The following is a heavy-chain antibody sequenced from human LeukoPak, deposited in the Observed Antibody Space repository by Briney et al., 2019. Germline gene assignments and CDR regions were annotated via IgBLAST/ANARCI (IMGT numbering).Heavy chain of an antibody. V-gene: IGHV3-74*01. CDR1: GFTFSSYW. Sequence: QPGGSLRLSCAASGFTFSSYWMNWVRQAPGKGLVWVSRIASDGSSATYADSVKGRFSISRDNAKNTLYLQMSSLRVEDTAVYYCARGRPHGNDYWGQGTLVTVSS. D-gene: IGHD4-23*01. CDR3: ARGRPHGNDY. CDR2: IASDGSSA. J-gene: IGHJ4*02.